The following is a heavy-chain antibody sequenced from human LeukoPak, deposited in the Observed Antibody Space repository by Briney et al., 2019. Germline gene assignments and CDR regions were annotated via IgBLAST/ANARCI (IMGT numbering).Heavy chain of an antibody. J-gene: IGHJ5*02. V-gene: IGHV3-7*04. CDR2: IKQDGSEK. D-gene: IGHD3-10*01. CDR3: ARGFRGANWFDP. Sequence: PGGSLRLSCSASGFTFSRYAMHWVRQAPGRGLEWVANIKQDGSEKYYVDSVRGRFTISRDNANNSLYLQMHSLRGEDTAVYYCARGFRGANWFDPRGQGTLVTVSS. CDR1: GFTFSRYA.